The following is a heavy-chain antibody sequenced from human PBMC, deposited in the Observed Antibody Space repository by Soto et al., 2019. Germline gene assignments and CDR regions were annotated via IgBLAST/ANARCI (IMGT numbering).Heavy chain of an antibody. CDR1: GGTFSSYA. Sequence: SVKVSCKASGGTFSSYAISWVRQAPGQGLEWMGGIIPIFGTANYAQKFQGRVTITADESTSTAYMELSSLRSEDTAVYYCASLLNGTYYYYVMGFWGQGTTVTVSS. CDR2: IIPIFGTA. V-gene: IGHV1-69*13. J-gene: IGHJ6*02. CDR3: ASLLNGTYYYYVMGF.